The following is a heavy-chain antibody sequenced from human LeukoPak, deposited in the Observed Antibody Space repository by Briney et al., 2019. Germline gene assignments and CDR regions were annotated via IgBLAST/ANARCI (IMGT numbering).Heavy chain of an antibody. CDR1: GGSFSTYY. V-gene: IGHV4-59*01. Sequence: ASETLSLTCTVSGGSFSTYYWSWTRQPPGKGLEWIGYIYSSGCTNYNPSLKSRVAILVDTSKNQFSLKLSPVTAADTAMYYCARYDNLVATGREAFDYWGQGTLVTVSS. CDR3: ARYDNLVATGREAFDY. D-gene: IGHD1-1*01. J-gene: IGHJ4*02. CDR2: IYSSGCT.